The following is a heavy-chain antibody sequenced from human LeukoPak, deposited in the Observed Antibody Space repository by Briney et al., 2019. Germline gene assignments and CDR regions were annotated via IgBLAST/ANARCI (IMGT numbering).Heavy chain of an antibody. Sequence: GGSLRLSCAASGFTFSSYSMNWVRQAPGKGLEWVSSISSSSSYIYYADSVKGRFTIPRDNSKNTLYLQINSLRAEDTALYYCAKGKPAAGTFDYWGQGTLVTVSS. CDR2: ISSSSSYI. D-gene: IGHD6-13*01. J-gene: IGHJ4*02. V-gene: IGHV3-21*04. CDR3: AKGKPAAGTFDY. CDR1: GFTFSSYS.